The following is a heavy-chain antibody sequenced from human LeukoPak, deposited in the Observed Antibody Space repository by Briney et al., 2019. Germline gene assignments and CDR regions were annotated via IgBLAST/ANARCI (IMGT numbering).Heavy chain of an antibody. CDR1: GGSISSGGYY. J-gene: IGHJ3*02. D-gene: IGHD4-23*01. Sequence: PSETLSLTCTVSGGSISSGGYYWSWIRQHPGKGLEWIGYIYYSGSTYYNPSLKSRVTISVDTSKNQFSLKLSSVTAADTAVYYCARDYGGKSAFDIWGQGTMVTVSS. CDR3: ARDYGGKSAFDI. CDR2: IYYSGST. V-gene: IGHV4-31*03.